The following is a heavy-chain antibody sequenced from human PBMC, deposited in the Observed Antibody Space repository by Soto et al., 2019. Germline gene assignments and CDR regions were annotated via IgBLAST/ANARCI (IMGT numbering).Heavy chain of an antibody. V-gene: IGHV4-39*07. CDR3: ARAGYYGSGSYDY. CDR2: IYYAGGT. CDR1: GASINNNNNF. J-gene: IGHJ4*02. D-gene: IGHD3-10*01. Sequence: PSETLSLTCTVSGASINNNNNFWAWIRQPPGKGLEWIGSIYYAGGTYYNPSLKSRVTISVDTSEDQFSLRLNSVAAADTAVYYCARAGYYGSGSYDYWGQGTLVTVSS.